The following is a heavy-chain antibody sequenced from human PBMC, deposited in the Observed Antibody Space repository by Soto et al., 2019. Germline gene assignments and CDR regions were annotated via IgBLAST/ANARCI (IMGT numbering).Heavy chain of an antibody. CDR3: AKVNNYYDSSGYVSFFFDY. D-gene: IGHD3-22*01. Sequence: GGSLRLSCAASGFTFSSYGMHWVRQAPGKGLEWVSVIWGGGSSKYYADSVKGRFTISRDNSKNTLYLQMNSLRAEDTAVYYCAKVNNYYDSSGYVSFFFDYWGQGTLVTVSS. CDR2: IWGGGSSK. CDR1: GFTFSSYG. J-gene: IGHJ4*02. V-gene: IGHV3-33*06.